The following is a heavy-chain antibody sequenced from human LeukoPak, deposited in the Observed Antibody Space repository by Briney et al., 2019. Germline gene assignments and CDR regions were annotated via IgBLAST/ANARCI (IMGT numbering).Heavy chain of an antibody. CDR1: GGPISSYY. CDR3: ARIRRLGYCSGGSCPGAFDI. CDR2: IYTSGST. J-gene: IGHJ3*02. Sequence: SETLSLTCTVSGGPISSYYWSWIRQPAGKGLEWIGRIYTSGSTNYNPSLKSRVTMSVDTSKNQFSLKLSSVTAADTAVYYCARIRRLGYCSGGSCPGAFDIWGQGTMVTVSS. V-gene: IGHV4-4*07. D-gene: IGHD2-15*01.